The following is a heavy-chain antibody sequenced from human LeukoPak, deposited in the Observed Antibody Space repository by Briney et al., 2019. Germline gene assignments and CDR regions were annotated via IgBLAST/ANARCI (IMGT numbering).Heavy chain of an antibody. CDR1: GGSISSYF. CDR3: AGAREFSSSSGRAYYFDF. Sequence: SETLSLTCTVSGGSISSYFWIWIRQPPGKGLEWIGYIYYSGNTNSNPSLKSRVTISVDTSKNQFALKLRSVTAADTAVYYCAGAREFSSSSGRAYYFDFWGQGTLVTVSS. CDR2: IYYSGNT. J-gene: IGHJ4*02. V-gene: IGHV4-59*01. D-gene: IGHD6-6*01.